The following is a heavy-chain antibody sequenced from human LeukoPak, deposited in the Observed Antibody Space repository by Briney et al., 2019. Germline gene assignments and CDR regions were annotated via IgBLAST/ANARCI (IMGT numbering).Heavy chain of an antibody. J-gene: IGHJ4*02. CDR1: GFTFSSYS. Sequence: GGSLRLSCAASGFTFSSYSMNWVRQAPGKGLEWISAISVDGETAYYADSVKGRFIISRDNSKNTLYLQLSSLRDEDTAVYYCAQGYLSGWYPHWGQGSLVSVSS. D-gene: IGHD6-19*01. CDR3: AQGYLSGWYPH. CDR2: ISVDGETA. V-gene: IGHV3-23*01.